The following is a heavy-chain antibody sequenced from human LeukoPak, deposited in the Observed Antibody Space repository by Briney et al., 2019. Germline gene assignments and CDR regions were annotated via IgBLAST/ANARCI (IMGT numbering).Heavy chain of an antibody. D-gene: IGHD5-18*01. CDR1: GFTFSIAW. CDR3: ARAFSAMVSYYYYGMDV. J-gene: IGHJ6*02. Sequence: GESLRLSCAASGFTFSIAWMSWVRQAPGKGLEWVSVIYSGGSTYYADSVKGRFTISRHNSKNTLYLQMNSLRAEDTAVYYCARAFSAMVSYYYYGMDVWGQGTTVTVSS. CDR2: IYSGGST. V-gene: IGHV3-53*04.